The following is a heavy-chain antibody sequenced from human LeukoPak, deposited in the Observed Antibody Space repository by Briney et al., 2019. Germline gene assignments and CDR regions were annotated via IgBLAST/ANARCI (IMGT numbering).Heavy chain of an antibody. D-gene: IGHD2-8*01. CDR2: IYYSGST. Sequence: SETLSLTCTVSGGSISSYYWSWTRRPPGRGREWIGSIYYSGSTNYNPPLTSRVTISVDTSKNQSSLKLSSVTAADTAVYYCAKQMVVDYFDYWGQGTLVTVSS. J-gene: IGHJ4*02. CDR1: GGSISSYY. V-gene: IGHV4-59*08. CDR3: AKQMVVDYFDY.